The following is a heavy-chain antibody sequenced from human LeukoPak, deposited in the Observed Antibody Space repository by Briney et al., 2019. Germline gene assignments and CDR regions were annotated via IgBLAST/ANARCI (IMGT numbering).Heavy chain of an antibody. D-gene: IGHD2-2*01. CDR2: IRYDGSNK. V-gene: IGHV3-30*02. Sequence: PGGSLRLSCAASGFTFSSYGMHWVRQAPGKWLEWVAFIRYDGSNKYYADSVKGRFTISRDNSKNTLYLQMNSLRAEDTAVYYCAKDYRPYCSSTSCTSMDVWGKGTTVTVSS. J-gene: IGHJ6*04. CDR3: AKDYRPYCSSTSCTSMDV. CDR1: GFTFSSYG.